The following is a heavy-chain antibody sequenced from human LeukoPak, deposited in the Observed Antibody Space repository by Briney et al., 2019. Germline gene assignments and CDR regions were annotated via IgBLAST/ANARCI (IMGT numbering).Heavy chain of an antibody. CDR2: ISYDGSNK. CDR3: AKHRSVVVINYYFDY. D-gene: IGHD3-22*01. J-gene: IGHJ4*02. Sequence: GGSLRLSCAASGFTFSSYAMHWVRQAPGKGLEWVAVISYDGSNKYYADSVKGRFTISRDNSRNTLYLQMNSLRAEDTAVYYCAKHRSVVVINYYFDYWGQGTLVTVSS. CDR1: GFTFSSYA. V-gene: IGHV3-30-3*02.